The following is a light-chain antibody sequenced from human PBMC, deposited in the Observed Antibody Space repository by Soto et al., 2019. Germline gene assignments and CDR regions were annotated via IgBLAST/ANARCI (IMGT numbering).Light chain of an antibody. Sequence: NFMLTQPHSVSESPGKTVIISCTRSSGSIASNYVQWYQQRPGSSPTTVIYEDNQRPSGVPDRFSGSIDSYSNSASLTISGLETEDEADYYCQSYDATNKVFGGGTKLTVL. J-gene: IGLJ3*02. V-gene: IGLV6-57*01. CDR3: QSYDATNKV. CDR1: SGSIASNY. CDR2: EDN.